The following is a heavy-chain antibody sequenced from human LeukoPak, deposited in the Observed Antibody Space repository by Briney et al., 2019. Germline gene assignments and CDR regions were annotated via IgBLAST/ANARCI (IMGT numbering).Heavy chain of an antibody. CDR1: GYTFTGYN. CDR3: ARGIAAAFDP. V-gene: IGHV1-8*02. D-gene: IGHD6-13*01. Sequence: ASVKVSCKASGYTFTGYNIHWVRQAPGQGLEWMGWMNPNSGNTGYAQKFQGRVTMTRNTSISTAYMELSSLRSEDTAVYYCARGIAAAFDPWGQGTLVTVSS. CDR2: MNPNSGNT. J-gene: IGHJ5*02.